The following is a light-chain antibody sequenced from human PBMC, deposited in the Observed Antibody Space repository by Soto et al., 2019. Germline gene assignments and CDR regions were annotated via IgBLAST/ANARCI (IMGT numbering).Light chain of an antibody. CDR1: QNVSSN. CDR3: QQYTNCRT. V-gene: IGKV3-15*01. Sequence: EIVMTQSPATLSVSPGGGATISCRASQNVSSNLAWYQQRPGQAPRLLIYGASTRATGIPTRFSGSGSGTEFTLTISGLQYEDFEVYYRQQYTNCRTFCQGTKVEIK. J-gene: IGKJ1*01. CDR2: GAS.